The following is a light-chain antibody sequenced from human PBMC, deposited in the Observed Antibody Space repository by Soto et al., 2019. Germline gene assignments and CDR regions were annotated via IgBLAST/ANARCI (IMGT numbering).Light chain of an antibody. CDR3: LQSYSTPRT. V-gene: IGKV1-39*01. CDR2: AAS. J-gene: IGKJ1*01. CDR1: QSISNY. Sequence: DIQMTQSPSSLSASVGDRVTITCRASQSISNYLNWYQQKPGKAPKLLMYAASSLQSGVPSRFGGSRSRTDFALTISSLQPEDFATYYWLQSYSTPRTFGQGNKVEIK.